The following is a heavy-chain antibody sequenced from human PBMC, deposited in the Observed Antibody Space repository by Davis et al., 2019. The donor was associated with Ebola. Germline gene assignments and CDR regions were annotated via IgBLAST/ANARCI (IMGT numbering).Heavy chain of an antibody. V-gene: IGHV3-23*01. CDR1: GFTFSTYA. CDR3: AKQGSWNYWD. J-gene: IGHJ4*02. D-gene: IGHD6-13*01. CDR2: LSATGSHS. Sequence: PGGSLRLPCAASGFTFSTYAMSWVRQAPGKGLEWVSTLSATGSHSYYADSVRGRFTISRDNSKSTLYLQMSSLRDEDTAVYYCAKQGSWNYWDWGQGTLLTVSS.